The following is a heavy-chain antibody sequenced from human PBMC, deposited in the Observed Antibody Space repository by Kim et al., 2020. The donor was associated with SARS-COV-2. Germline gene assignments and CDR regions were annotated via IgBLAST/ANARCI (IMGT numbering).Heavy chain of an antibody. D-gene: IGHD5-12*01. CDR3: ARGLGDYSGDDFPICSP. Sequence: ASVKVSCKASGFTFTNYDINWVRQATGQGLEWMGWMNPKSGDTRYAQKFQGRVTMTRDTSITTAYMELRSLRSDDTAVYFCARGLGDYSGDDFPICSPWG. J-gene: IGHJ5*02. V-gene: IGHV1-8*01. CDR2: MNPKSGDT. CDR1: GFTFTNYD.